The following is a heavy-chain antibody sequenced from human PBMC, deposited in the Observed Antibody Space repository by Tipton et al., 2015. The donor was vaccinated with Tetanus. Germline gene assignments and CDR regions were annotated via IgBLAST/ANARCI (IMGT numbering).Heavy chain of an antibody. V-gene: IGHV3-48*03. CDR3: ARDLADYDSSGYLIDY. Sequence: SLRLSCAASGFTFSSYEMNWVRQAPGKGLEWVSYISSSGSTIYYADSVKGRFTISRDNAKNSLYLQMNSLRAEDTAVYYCARDLADYDSSGYLIDYWGQGTLVTVSS. J-gene: IGHJ4*02. CDR1: GFTFSSYE. D-gene: IGHD3-22*01. CDR2: ISSSGSTI.